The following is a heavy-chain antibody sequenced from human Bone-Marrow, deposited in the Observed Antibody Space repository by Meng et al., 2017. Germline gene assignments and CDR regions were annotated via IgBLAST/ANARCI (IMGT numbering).Heavy chain of an antibody. Sequence: SETLSLTCTVSGGSISSYYWSWIRQPPGKGLEWIGYIYYSGSTNYNPSLKSRVTISVDTSKNPFSLKLSSVTAADTAVYYCARDLGRYCSSTSCYHGYYYYYGMDVWGQGTTVTVSS. J-gene: IGHJ6*02. V-gene: IGHV4-59*01. CDR2: IYYSGST. CDR1: GGSISSYY. CDR3: ARDLGRYCSSTSCYHGYYYYYGMDV. D-gene: IGHD2-2*01.